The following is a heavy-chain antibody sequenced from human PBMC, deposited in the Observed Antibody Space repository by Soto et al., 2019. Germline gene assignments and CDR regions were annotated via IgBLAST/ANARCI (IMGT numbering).Heavy chain of an antibody. Sequence: SETLSLTCTVSGDSISSSTYYWGWIRQPPGKGLEWIGNIYYSGITYYNPSLKSRVAISVDTSKNQFSLKLSSVSAADTAIYYCARSNSGYYKWFDPWGQGTLVTVSS. D-gene: IGHD3-22*01. V-gene: IGHV4-39*01. CDR2: IYYSGIT. J-gene: IGHJ5*02. CDR3: ARSNSGYYKWFDP. CDR1: GDSISSSTYY.